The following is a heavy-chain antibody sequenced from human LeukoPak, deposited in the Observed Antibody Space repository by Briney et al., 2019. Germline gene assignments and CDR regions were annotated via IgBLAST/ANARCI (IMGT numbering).Heavy chain of an antibody. J-gene: IGHJ6*02. V-gene: IGHV3-33*01. CDR1: GFTFSSYG. CDR2: IWYDGSNK. Sequence: GGSLRLSCAASGFTFSSYGMPWVRQAPGKGLEWVAVIWYDGSNKYYADSVKGRFTISRDNSKNTLYLQMNSLRAEDTAVYYCARDPSAYYGSGSYYSYGMDVWGQGTTVTVSS. D-gene: IGHD3-10*01. CDR3: ARDPSAYYGSGSYYSYGMDV.